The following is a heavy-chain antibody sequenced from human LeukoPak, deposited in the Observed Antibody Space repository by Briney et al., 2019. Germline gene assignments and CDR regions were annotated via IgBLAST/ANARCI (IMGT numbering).Heavy chain of an antibody. D-gene: IGHD3-9*01. Sequence: PSETLSLTCAVYGGSFSGYYWSWIRQPPGKGRNWFGEINHSGSTNYNPSLKSRVTISVDTSKNQFSLKLTSVTAADTAVYYCARARILTGYAKFDPWGQGTLVTVSS. V-gene: IGHV4-34*01. CDR3: ARARILTGYAKFDP. J-gene: IGHJ5*02. CDR2: INHSGST. CDR1: GGSFSGYY.